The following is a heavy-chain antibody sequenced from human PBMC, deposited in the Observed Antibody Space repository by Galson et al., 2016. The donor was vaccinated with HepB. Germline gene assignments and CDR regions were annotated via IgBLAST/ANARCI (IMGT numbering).Heavy chain of an antibody. CDR3: AREDYYYMDV. CDR1: GFIFSRYN. J-gene: IGHJ6*03. CDR2: ISSASSSI. V-gene: IGHV3-48*02. Sequence: SLRLSCAASGFIFSRYNINWVRQGPGKGLEWVSYISSASSSISYADSVKGRLTISRDNAKNLVYLQMNSLRDEDTAVYYCAREDYYYMDVWGKGTTVTVSS.